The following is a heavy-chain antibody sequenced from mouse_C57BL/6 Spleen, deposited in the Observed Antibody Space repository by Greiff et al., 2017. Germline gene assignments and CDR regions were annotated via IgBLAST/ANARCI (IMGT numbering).Heavy chain of an antibody. Sequence: QVQLQLPGTELVKPGASVKLSCKASGYTFTSYWMPWVKQRPGQGLEWIGNITPSNGGTNYNEKFKSKATLTVDKSSSTAYLQHSSLTSEDSAVYYCAAYYSNYVYYFDYWGQGTTLTVSS. D-gene: IGHD2-5*01. CDR1: GYTFTSYW. CDR2: ITPSNGGT. J-gene: IGHJ2*01. V-gene: IGHV1-53*01. CDR3: AAYYSNYVYYFDY.